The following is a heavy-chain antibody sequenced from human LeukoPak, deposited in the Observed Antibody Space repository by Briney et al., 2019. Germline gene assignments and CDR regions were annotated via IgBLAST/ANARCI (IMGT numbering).Heavy chain of an antibody. CDR1: GFTFSTYA. D-gene: IGHD1-26*01. CDR2: VSGSGSSA. V-gene: IGHV3-23*01. J-gene: IGHJ4*02. Sequence: PGGSLRLSCAASGFTFSTYAMSWVRRAPGKGLEWVSTVSGSGSSAYYADSVKGRFTISRDNSKNTLYLQMNSLRAEDTAVYYCAKDTFRGVSGAHHSDYLGQGSLVTVSS. CDR3: AKDTFRGVSGAHHSDY.